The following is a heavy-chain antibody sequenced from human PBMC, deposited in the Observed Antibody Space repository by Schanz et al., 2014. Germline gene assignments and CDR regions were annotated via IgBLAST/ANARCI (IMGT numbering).Heavy chain of an antibody. J-gene: IGHJ4*02. CDR1: GYTFTSYG. CDR2: ISPYNGNT. CDR3: ARDQSPYTNSSDVRYFDY. D-gene: IGHD6-6*01. V-gene: IGHV1-18*01. Sequence: QVQLVQSGAEVKKPGASVKVSCKASGYTFTSYGISWVRQAPGQGLEWMGWISPYNGNTNYAQKLQGRVTMTIDPYTSTAYMEVRSLRSDDTAVYYCARDQSPYTNSSDVRYFDYWGQGSLVTVSS.